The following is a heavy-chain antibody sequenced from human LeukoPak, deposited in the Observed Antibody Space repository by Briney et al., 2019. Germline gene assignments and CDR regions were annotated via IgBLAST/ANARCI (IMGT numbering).Heavy chain of an antibody. CDR1: GYSISSGYY. J-gene: IGHJ4*02. V-gene: IGHV4-38-2*02. CDR3: ARDVDTAMVPYFDY. Sequence: SETLSLTCAVSGYSISSGYYWGWIRQPPGKGLEWIGSIYHSGSTYYNPSLKSRVTISVDTPKNQFSLKLSSVTAADTAVYYCARDVDTAMVPYFDYWGQGTLVTVSS. CDR2: IYHSGST. D-gene: IGHD5-18*01.